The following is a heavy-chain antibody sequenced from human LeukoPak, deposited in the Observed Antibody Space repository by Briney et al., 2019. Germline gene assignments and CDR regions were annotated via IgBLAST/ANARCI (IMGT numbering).Heavy chain of an antibody. J-gene: IGHJ5*02. Sequence: ASVKVSCKASGYTFTGHYMHWVRQAPGQGLEGMGWINPNSGGTNYAQKLQGRVTMTRDTSISPAYMELSRLRSDDTAVHYCARDPYYSDSSGYYSDWFDPWGQGTLVTVSS. D-gene: IGHD3-22*01. CDR1: GYTFTGHY. CDR3: ARDPYYSDSSGYYSDWFDP. V-gene: IGHV1-2*02. CDR2: INPNSGGT.